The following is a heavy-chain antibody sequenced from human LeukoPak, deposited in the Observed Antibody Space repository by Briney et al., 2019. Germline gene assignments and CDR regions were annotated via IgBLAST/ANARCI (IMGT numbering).Heavy chain of an antibody. V-gene: IGHV3-21*01. CDR3: ARDPQYCSGGSCYSFDY. Sequence: GGSLRLSCAASGFTFSTYSMNWVRQAPGKGLEWVSSIISSSSYIYYADSVKGRFTISRDNAKNSLYLQMDSLRAEDTAVYYCARDPQYCSGGSCYSFDYWGQGTLVTVSS. D-gene: IGHD2-15*01. CDR2: IISSSSYI. CDR1: GFTFSTYS. J-gene: IGHJ4*02.